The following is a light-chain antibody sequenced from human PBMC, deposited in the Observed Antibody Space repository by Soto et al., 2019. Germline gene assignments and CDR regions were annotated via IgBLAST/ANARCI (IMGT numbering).Light chain of an antibody. CDR3: QQYGSSGT. CDR1: QSVTSNY. J-gene: IGKJ1*01. CDR2: GAS. Sequence: DIVLTQSQGTLSLSPGERATLSWRASQSVTSNYLVWYQQKPGQAPRLFMYGASGRATAIPYRFSGSGSGTDFTLTISRLEPEDFAVYDCQQYGSSGTFGQGTKVDIK. V-gene: IGKV3-20*01.